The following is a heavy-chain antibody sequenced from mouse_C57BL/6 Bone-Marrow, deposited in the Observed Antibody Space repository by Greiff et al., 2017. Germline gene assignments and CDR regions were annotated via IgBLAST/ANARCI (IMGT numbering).Heavy chain of an antibody. Sequence: QVQLQQPGAELVKPGASVKMSCKASGYTFTSYWITWVKQRPGQGLEWIGDIYPTSGRTNYNEKFKGKAILTVDTSSNTAYRQLSSRTSEDSAVFYCARSGPLGRSFDYWGQGTTLTVSS. CDR3: ARSGPLGRSFDY. J-gene: IGHJ2*01. CDR1: GYTFTSYW. V-gene: IGHV1-55*01. D-gene: IGHD4-1*01. CDR2: IYPTSGRT.